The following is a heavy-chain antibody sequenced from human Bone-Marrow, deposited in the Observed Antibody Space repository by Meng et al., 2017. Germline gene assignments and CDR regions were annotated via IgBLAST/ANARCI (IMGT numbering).Heavy chain of an antibody. V-gene: IGHV4-4*02. CDR3: ARARGIAVAEPWDY. CDR1: GGSISSSNW. CDR2: IYHSGST. D-gene: IGHD6-19*01. Sequence: QVQRRGAGPGLWKPSGTLSLTCAVSGGSISSSNWWSWVRQPPGKGLEWIGEIYHSGSTNYNPSLKSRVTISVDKSKNQFSLKLSSVTAADTAVYYCARARGIAVAEPWDYWGQGTLLTVSS. J-gene: IGHJ4*02.